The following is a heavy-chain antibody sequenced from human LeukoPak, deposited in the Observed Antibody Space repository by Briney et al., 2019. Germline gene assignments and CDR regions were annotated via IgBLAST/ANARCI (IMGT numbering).Heavy chain of an antibody. Sequence: PSQTLSLTCTVSGGSISSGSHYWSCIPQPAGKGLDCVGHIYPSGRTNYNPSLTSRVTIAIDTSKHQFSLKLSSVTAADSAVYFCAREGQQLVPPLDSWGQGTLVTVSS. J-gene: IGHJ4*02. CDR1: GGSISSGSHY. V-gene: IGHV4-61*09. CDR2: IYPSGRT. D-gene: IGHD6-6*01. CDR3: AREGQQLVPPLDS.